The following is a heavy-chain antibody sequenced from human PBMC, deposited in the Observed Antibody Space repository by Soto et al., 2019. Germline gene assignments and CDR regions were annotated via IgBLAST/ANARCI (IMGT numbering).Heavy chain of an antibody. CDR1: GGSISSGDYY. V-gene: IGHV4-30-4*01. CDR3: ARNSYVYIFYDY. D-gene: IGHD5-18*01. CDR2: IYYSGST. Sequence: QVQLQESGPGLVKPSQTLSLTCTVSGGSISSGDYYWSWIRQPPGKGLAWIGYIYYSGSTYDNPSLMMRVTISVDTLKIQFSQKLSSLTAADTAVYYWARNSYVYIFYDYWGQGTLVTVSS. J-gene: IGHJ4*02.